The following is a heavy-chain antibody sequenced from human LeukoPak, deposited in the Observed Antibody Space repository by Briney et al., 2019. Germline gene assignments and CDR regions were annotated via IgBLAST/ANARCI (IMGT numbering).Heavy chain of an antibody. CDR1: GGSISSGGYY. V-gene: IGHV4-31*03. D-gene: IGHD1-14*01. CDR3: ARDRASSGTSINWFDP. Sequence: PSQTLSLTCTVSGGSISSGGYYWSWIRQHPGKGLEWIGYIYYSGSTYYNPSLKSRVTISVDTSKNQFSLTLSSMTAADTAVYYCARDRASSGTSINWFDPWGQGTLVTVSS. J-gene: IGHJ5*02. CDR2: IYYSGST.